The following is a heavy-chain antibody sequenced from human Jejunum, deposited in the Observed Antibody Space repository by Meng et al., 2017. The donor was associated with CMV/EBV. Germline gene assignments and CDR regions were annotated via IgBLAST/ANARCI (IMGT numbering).Heavy chain of an antibody. D-gene: IGHD6-6*01. V-gene: IGHV3-33*06. CDR3: AKNRVSYTSSRALDY. J-gene: IGHJ4*02. CDR1: GFAFSRDG. CDR2: IGYDGSGE. Sequence: GFAFSRDGMHWVRQAPGKGLEWVAIIGYDGSGEEFGDSVKGRFTISRDNSKTTLYLHMNSLRAEDTAVYYCAKNRVSYTSSRALDYWGQGTQVTVSS.